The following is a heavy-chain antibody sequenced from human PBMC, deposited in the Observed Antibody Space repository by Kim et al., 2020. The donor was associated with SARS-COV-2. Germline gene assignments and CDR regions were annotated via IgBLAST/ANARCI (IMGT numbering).Heavy chain of an antibody. CDR3: PRGLVQLDDS. J-gene: IGHJ4*02. V-gene: IGHV4-4*02. D-gene: IGHD5-18*01. Sequence: SETLSLTCAVSGGSLSSSNWWAWLRQAPGKGLEWIGEIHDSGSTFYNPSVMSRVTISLDKSKNQFSLGLSSVTAADTAVYYCPRGLVQLDDSWGQGTLVTVSS. CDR2: IHDSGST. CDR1: GGSLSSSNW.